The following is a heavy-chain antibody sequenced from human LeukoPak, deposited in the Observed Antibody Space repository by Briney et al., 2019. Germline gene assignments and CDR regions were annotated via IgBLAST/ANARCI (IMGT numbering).Heavy chain of an antibody. J-gene: IGHJ4*02. CDR1: GFTFNTYA. D-gene: IGHD6-13*01. CDR3: AKGGYSSSPLHY. CDR2: ISGSGGST. Sequence: GGSLRLSCAASGFTFNTYAMSWVRQAPGKGLEWVSAISGSGGSTYYADSVKGRFTISRDNSKNTLYLQVNSLRAEDTAVYYCAKGGYSSSPLHYWGQGTLVTVSS. V-gene: IGHV3-23*01.